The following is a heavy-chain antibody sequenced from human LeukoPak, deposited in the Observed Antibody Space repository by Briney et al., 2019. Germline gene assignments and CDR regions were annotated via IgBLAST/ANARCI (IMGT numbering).Heavy chain of an antibody. Sequence: GGSLRLSCAASGFTVSSNYMNWVRQAPGKGLEWVSVIYSGGSTYYADSVKGRFTISSDSSKNTLYLQVNTLRAEDTAVYYCARESSGYYFDYWGQGTLVTVSS. CDR3: ARESSGYYFDY. D-gene: IGHD6-25*01. CDR1: GFTVSSNY. CDR2: IYSGGST. J-gene: IGHJ4*02. V-gene: IGHV3-53*01.